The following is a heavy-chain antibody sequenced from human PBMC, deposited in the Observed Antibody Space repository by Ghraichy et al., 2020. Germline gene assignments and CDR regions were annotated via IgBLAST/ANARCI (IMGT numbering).Heavy chain of an antibody. Sequence: SETLSLTCTVSGGSIISNYCTWFRQPAGKGLEWIGRISPTGSTNYNSSLKSRVTMSVDASKNQFSLKLNSVTAADTAIYYCARDGRRNAYDIWGQGTMVTVSS. CDR2: ISPTGST. J-gene: IGHJ3*02. V-gene: IGHV4-4*07. CDR3: ARDGRRNAYDI. CDR1: GGSIISNY.